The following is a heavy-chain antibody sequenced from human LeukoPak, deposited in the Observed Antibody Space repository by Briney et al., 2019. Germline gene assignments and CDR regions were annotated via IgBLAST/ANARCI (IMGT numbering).Heavy chain of an antibody. Sequence: PGGSLRLSCVASGFSFSGYVMKWVRQAPGKGLEWVSTISMSSSYMYYADSVGGRFTISRDNAKNSLYLRMTSLRAEDAAVYYCAREDYSSGNPTIDHWGQGTLVTVSS. J-gene: IGHJ4*02. CDR3: AREDYSSGNPTIDH. CDR1: GFSFSGYV. V-gene: IGHV3-21*01. D-gene: IGHD3-10*01. CDR2: ISMSSSYM.